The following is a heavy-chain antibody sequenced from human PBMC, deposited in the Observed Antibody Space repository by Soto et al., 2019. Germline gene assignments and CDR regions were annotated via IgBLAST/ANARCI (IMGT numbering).Heavy chain of an antibody. D-gene: IGHD2-21*01. CDR3: TRGGDPYKTGH. CDR1: GGSISSYDHN. V-gene: IGHV4-61*08. J-gene: IGHJ4*02. CDR2: IHYSGST. Sequence: PSETLALTCTVSGGSISSYDHNWSWIRQPPGKGLEWIGFIHYSGSTNYNPSLKGRVTMSVDTSKNQFSLKLTSVNTADTAIYYCTRGGDPYKTGHWGQGTLVSVSS.